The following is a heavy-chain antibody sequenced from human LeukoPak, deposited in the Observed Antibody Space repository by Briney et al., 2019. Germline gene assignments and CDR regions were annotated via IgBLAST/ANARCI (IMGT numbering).Heavy chain of an antibody. CDR1: GGTFSSYA. V-gene: IGHV1-69*05. CDR2: IIPIFGTA. D-gene: IGHD2-2*01. J-gene: IGHJ5*02. CDR3: ASGPNCSSTSCYLKGWFDP. Sequence: GASVKVSCKASGGTFSSYAISWVRQAPGQGLEWMGGIIPIFGTANYAQKFQGRVTITTDESTSTAYMELSSLRSEDTAVYYCASGPNCSSTSCYLKGWFDPWGQGTLVTVSP.